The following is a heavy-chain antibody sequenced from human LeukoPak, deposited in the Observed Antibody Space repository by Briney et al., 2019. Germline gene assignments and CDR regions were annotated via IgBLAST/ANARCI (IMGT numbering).Heavy chain of an antibody. D-gene: IGHD5-18*01. Sequence: GGSLRLSCVVSGFTFSDYNFNWVRQAPGKGLEWVSSISITGSYIYYADSVTGRFTISRDNAKNSLYLQMNSLRAEDKAVYYCARRATTERGHSYGLDFWGQGTLVTVSS. CDR1: GFTFSDYN. V-gene: IGHV3-21*01. CDR2: ISITGSYI. CDR3: ARRATTERGHSYGLDF. J-gene: IGHJ4*02.